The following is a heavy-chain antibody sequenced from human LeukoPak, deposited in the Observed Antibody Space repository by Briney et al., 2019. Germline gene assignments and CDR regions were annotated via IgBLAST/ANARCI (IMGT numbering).Heavy chain of an antibody. CDR1: GFTFSDYY. CDR2: ISRSGSTI. J-gene: IGHJ5*02. V-gene: IGHV3-11*04. Sequence: AGGSLRLSCAAAGFTFSDYYMSWVRQAPGEGREWDSYISRSGSTIYYADSVKGRFTIARDNGKNSLYLQMNSLSAEDTAVYYCARVPYRWGQGTLVTVSS. CDR3: ARVPYR.